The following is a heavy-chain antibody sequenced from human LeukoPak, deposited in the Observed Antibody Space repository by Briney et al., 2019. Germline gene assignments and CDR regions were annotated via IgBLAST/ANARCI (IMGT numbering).Heavy chain of an antibody. J-gene: IGHJ4*03. CDR3: AKDDIVVATAIRYLDK. CDR2: IRYDGSST. Sequence: GGSLRPSCAASEFTFRNYGMHWVRQAPDKGLEWVAFIRYDGSSTYYAGSVKGRFTISRDNSKNTLYLQMNSLRAEDTAVYYCAKDDIVVATAIRYLDKWGQGTLVTVSS. V-gene: IGHV3-30*02. D-gene: IGHD2-21*02. CDR1: EFTFRNYG.